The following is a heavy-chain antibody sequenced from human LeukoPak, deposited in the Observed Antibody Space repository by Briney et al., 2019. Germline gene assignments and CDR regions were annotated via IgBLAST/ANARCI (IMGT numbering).Heavy chain of an antibody. CDR1: GYTLTELS. CDR2: FDPEDGET. V-gene: IGHV1-24*01. Sequence: ASVKVSCKVPGYTLTELSMHWVRQAPGKGLEWMGGFDPEDGETIYAQKFQGRVTMTEDTSTDTAYMELSSLRSEDTAVYYCATRSEAVADPNDAFDIWGQGTMVTVSS. CDR3: ATRSEAVADPNDAFDI. J-gene: IGHJ3*02. D-gene: IGHD6-19*01.